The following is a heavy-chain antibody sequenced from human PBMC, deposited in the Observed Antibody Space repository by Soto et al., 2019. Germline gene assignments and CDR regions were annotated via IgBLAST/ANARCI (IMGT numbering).Heavy chain of an antibody. CDR1: GGSISSSSYY. V-gene: IGHV4-39*01. Sequence: SETLSLTCTVSGGSISSSSYYWGWIRQPPGKGLEWIGSIYYSGSTYYNPSLKSRVTISVDTSKNQFSLKLSSVTAADTAVYYCARRYDFWSGSQVDYWGQGTLVTVSS. CDR3: ARRYDFWSGSQVDY. CDR2: IYYSGST. J-gene: IGHJ4*02. D-gene: IGHD3-3*01.